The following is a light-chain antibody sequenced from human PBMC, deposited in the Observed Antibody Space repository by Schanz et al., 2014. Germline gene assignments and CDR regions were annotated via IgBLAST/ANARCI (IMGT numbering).Light chain of an antibody. Sequence: QSALTQPASVSGSPGQSITLSCPGTSSDVGGYNYVSWYQQHPGKAPKLMIYEVSKRPSGVPARFSGSKSGNTASLTVSGLQAEDEADYYCSSYGGSNFVVFGGGTKLTVL. CDR1: SSDVGGYNY. CDR2: EVS. V-gene: IGLV2-8*01. CDR3: SSYGGSNFVV. J-gene: IGLJ2*01.